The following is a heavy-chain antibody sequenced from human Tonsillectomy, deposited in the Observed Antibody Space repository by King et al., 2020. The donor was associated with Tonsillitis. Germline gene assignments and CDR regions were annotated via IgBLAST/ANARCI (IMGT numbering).Heavy chain of an antibody. V-gene: IGHV2-5*01. D-gene: IGHD6-13*01. CDR2: IYWNDDK. Sequence: FTLKESGPTLVKPTQTLTLTCTFSGFSLSTSGVGVGWIRQPPGKALEWLALIYWNDDKRYSPSLKSRLTINKDTSKNQVVLTMTNMDPVDTATYYCAHTGYSSSWDTFDYWGQGTLVTVSS. CDR3: AHTGYSSSWDTFDY. J-gene: IGHJ4*02. CDR1: GFSLSTSGVG.